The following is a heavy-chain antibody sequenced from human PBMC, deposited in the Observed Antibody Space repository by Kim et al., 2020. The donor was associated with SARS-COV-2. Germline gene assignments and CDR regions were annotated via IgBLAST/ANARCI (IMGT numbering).Heavy chain of an antibody. CDR3: AGFYGSGTDFPCDY. Sequence: SETLSPTCTVSDDSIHSTNYYWAWIRQTPGKGLEWIATIDFCGNTYSRPSLRSRVTLSIDTSENQFSLILSSVTAADTALYYCAGFYGSGTDFPCDY. J-gene: IGHJ4*01. CDR2: IDFCGNT. CDR1: DDSIHSTNYY. V-gene: IGHV4-39*01. D-gene: IGHD3-10*01.